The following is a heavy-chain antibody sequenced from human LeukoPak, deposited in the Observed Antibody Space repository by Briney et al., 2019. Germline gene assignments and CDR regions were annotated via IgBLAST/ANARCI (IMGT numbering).Heavy chain of an antibody. V-gene: IGHV4-59*08. CDR2: TSYSGST. CDR3: ARHFVTHPHYFDY. CDR1: GGSISYYY. Sequence: SETLSLTCTVSGGSISYYYWSWIRQPPGKGLEWIAFTSYSGSTKYNPSLKSRVTISVDTSKNQFPLRLTSVTAADTAVYFCARHFVTHPHYFDYWGQGTLVTVSS. J-gene: IGHJ4*02. D-gene: IGHD2-21*01.